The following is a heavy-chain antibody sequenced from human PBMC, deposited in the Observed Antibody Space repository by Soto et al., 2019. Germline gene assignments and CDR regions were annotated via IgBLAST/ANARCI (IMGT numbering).Heavy chain of an antibody. CDR3: GRGRSGQIVVFY. D-gene: IGHD5-12*01. CDR2: IGPESGAT. Sequence: ASVKVSCKASGYTFTGHYIHWERQAPEQGPEWMGEIGPESGATRYAQKFQGRVTMTMDMSITTVYMELSNLSPDDTAVYYCGRGRSGQIVVFYWAQGTPVTVSS. J-gene: IGHJ4*02. V-gene: IGHV1-2*02. CDR1: GYTFTGHY.